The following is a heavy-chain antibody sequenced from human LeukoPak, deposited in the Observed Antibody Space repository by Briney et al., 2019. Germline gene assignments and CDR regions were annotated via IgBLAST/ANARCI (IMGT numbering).Heavy chain of an antibody. V-gene: IGHV1-24*01. D-gene: IGHD2-8*01. CDR2: FDPEDGET. J-gene: IGHJ5*02. CDR1: GYTLTKLS. Sequence: AASVNVSFKVSGYTLTKLSRHWVRQAPGKGLEWMGGFDPEDGETIYAQKFQGRVTMTEDTSTDTAYMELSSLRSEDTAVYYCATDNGWFDPWGQGTLVTVSS. CDR3: ATDNGWFDP.